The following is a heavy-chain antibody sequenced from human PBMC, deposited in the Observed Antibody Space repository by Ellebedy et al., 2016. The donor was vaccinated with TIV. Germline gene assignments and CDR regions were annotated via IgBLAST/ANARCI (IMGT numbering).Heavy chain of an antibody. CDR3: ARQYNYGTSGYYVDY. Sequence: MPSETLSLTCTVSGGSISSYYWTWIRQPPGKGLEWIGYIYHNGNTNYHPSFKSRVTISVDTSKNQFSLKLSSVTAADTAVYYCARQYNYGTSGYYVDYWGQGTLLTVSS. CDR2: IYHNGNT. J-gene: IGHJ4*02. D-gene: IGHD3-22*01. V-gene: IGHV4-59*08. CDR1: GGSISSYY.